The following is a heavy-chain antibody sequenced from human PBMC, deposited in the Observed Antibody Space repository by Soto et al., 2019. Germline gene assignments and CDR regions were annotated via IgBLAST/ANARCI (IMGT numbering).Heavy chain of an antibody. CDR1: GYSFTSYW. D-gene: IGHD6-13*01. Sequence: PGESLKISCKGFGYSFTSYWIAWVRQVPGKGLEWMGIIYPGDSNTRYSPSFQGQVTISADKSISTAYLQWSSLKASDTAMYYCARSYSSSWSDNLEPTKNYYCMDVWGQGTTGTGSS. CDR2: IYPGDSNT. CDR3: ARSYSSSWSDNLEPTKNYYCMDV. J-gene: IGHJ6*02. V-gene: IGHV5-51*01.